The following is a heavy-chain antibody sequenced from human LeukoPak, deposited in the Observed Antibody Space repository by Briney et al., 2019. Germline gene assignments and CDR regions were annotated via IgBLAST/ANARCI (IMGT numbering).Heavy chain of an antibody. CDR2: ISGSGGST. D-gene: IGHD3-16*01. CDR3: AKDLSGSIGGY. J-gene: IGHJ4*02. Sequence: GGSLRLSCAASGFTFSSYGMSWVRQAPGKGLEWVSAISGSGGSTYYADSVKGRFTISRDNSKNTLYLQMNSLRAGDTAVYYCAKDLSGSIGGYWGQGTLVTVSS. CDR1: GFTFSSYG. V-gene: IGHV3-23*01.